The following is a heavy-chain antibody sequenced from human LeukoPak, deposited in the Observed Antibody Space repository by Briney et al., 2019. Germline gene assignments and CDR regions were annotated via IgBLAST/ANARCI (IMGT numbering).Heavy chain of an antibody. CDR3: ARDQEGSGTDY. J-gene: IGHJ4*02. CDR1: GGASSSGGYY. CDR2: IYYSGST. Sequence: SETLSLTGTVSGGASSSGGYYLSWIRQPPGKGLEWIGYIYYSGSTYYNPSLKSRVTISLDTSKNQFSLKLSSVTAADTAVYYCARDQEGSGTDYWGQGTLVTVSS. D-gene: IGHD3-10*01. V-gene: IGHV4-31*03.